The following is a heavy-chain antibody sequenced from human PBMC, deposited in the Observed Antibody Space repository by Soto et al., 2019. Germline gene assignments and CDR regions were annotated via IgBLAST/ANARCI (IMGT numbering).Heavy chain of an antibody. J-gene: IGHJ6*02. V-gene: IGHV1-69*13. Sequence: GASVKVSCKASGGTFSSYAISWVRQAPGQGLEWMGGIIPIFGTANYAQKFQGRVTITADESTSTAYMELSSLRSEDTAVYYCARPSDGYSSSSDTVPHYYYYYGMDVWGQGTTVTVSS. CDR3: ARPSDGYSSSSDTVPHYYYYYGMDV. CDR2: IIPIFGTA. CDR1: GGTFSSYA. D-gene: IGHD6-6*01.